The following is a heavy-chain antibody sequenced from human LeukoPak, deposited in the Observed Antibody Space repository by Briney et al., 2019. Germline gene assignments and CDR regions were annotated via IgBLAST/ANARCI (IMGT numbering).Heavy chain of an antibody. J-gene: IGHJ4*02. D-gene: IGHD3-10*01. Sequence: GGSLRLSCAASGFIFSNYVMSWVRLAPGKGLEWVSSISVSGGTTYYADSVKGLFTISRDNPKNTLYLEMNSLRAEDTAVYYCAREVSPLVWAGEVDYWGQGTLVTVSS. CDR1: GFIFSNYV. CDR3: AREVSPLVWAGEVDY. CDR2: ISVSGGTT. V-gene: IGHV3-23*01.